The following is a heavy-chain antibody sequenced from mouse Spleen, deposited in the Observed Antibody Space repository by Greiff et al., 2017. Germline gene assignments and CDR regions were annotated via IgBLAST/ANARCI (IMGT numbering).Heavy chain of an antibody. Sequence: EVKLVESGGGLVKLGGSLKLSCAASGFTFSSYAMSWVRQTPEKRLEWVATISSGGGNTYYPDSVKGRFTISRDNAKNTLYLQMSSLKSEDTAMYYCARGDGILDYWGQGTTLTVSS. D-gene: IGHD2-1*01. CDR2: ISSGGGNT. V-gene: IGHV5-9*04. J-gene: IGHJ2*01. CDR1: GFTFSSYA. CDR3: ARGDGILDY.